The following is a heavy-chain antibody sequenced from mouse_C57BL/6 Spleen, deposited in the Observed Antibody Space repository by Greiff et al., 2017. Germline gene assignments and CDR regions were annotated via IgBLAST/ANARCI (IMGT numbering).Heavy chain of an antibody. Sequence: QVQLQQSGAELVRPGTSVKVSCKASGYAFTNYLIEWVKQRPGQGLEWIGVINPGSGGTNYNEKFQGKATLTADKSSSTAYMPLSSLTSEDSAVYFCARSGYGYYERNFDYWGQGTTLTVSS. CDR2: INPGSGGT. CDR3: ARSGYGYYERNFDY. D-gene: IGHD2-3*01. CDR1: GYAFTNYL. J-gene: IGHJ2*01. V-gene: IGHV1-54*01.